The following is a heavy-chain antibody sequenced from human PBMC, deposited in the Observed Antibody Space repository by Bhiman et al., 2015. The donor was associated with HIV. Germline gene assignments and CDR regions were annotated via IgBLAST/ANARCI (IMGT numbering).Heavy chain of an antibody. V-gene: IGHV3-7*05. CDR1: GFTFSTYW. J-gene: IGHJ6*03. CDR3: ARAKLEIYYYYYYMDV. CDR2: IKQDGSEK. D-gene: IGHD6-6*01. Sequence: EVQLVESGGGLVQPGGSLRLSCVASGFTFSTYWMSWVRQAPGKGLEWVATIKQDGSEKYYVDSVRGRFTISRDNAKNSLYLQMNSLRAEDTAVYYCARAKLEIYYYYYYMDVWGKGTTVTVSS.